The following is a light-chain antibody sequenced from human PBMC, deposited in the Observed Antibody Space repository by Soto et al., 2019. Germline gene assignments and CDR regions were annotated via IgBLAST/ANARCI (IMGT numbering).Light chain of an antibody. CDR1: QSVLDRSNNKNY. Sequence: DIVMTQSPDSLAVSLGERAIINCKSSQSVLDRSNNKNYLTWYQQKPGQPPKPLIYWAYTRVFGLPVRFSGSGSGTDFPLPISRLAVADVALYYCQQYYAILRPFGKGTKVEIK. CDR2: WAY. J-gene: IGKJ1*01. V-gene: IGKV4-1*01. CDR3: QQYYAILRP.